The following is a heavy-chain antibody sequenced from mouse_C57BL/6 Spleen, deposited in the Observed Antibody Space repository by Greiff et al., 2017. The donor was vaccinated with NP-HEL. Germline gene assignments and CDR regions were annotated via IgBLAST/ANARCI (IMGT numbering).Heavy chain of an antibody. D-gene: IGHD2-1*01. CDR2: IHPNSGST. CDR1: GYTFTSYW. V-gene: IGHV1-64*01. J-gene: IGHJ4*01. CDR3: ARYGNYALFYAMEY. Sequence: VQLQQPGAELVKPGASVKLSCKASGYTFTSYWMHWVKQRPGQGLEWIGMIHPNSGSTNYNEKFKSKATLTVDKSSSTAYMQLSSLTSEDSAVYDCARYGNYALFYAMEYWGKGTSVSVSS.